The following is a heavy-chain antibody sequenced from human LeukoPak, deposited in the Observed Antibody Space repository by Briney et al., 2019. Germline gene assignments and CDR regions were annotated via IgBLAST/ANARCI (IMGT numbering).Heavy chain of an antibody. CDR3: ARDGLGGGSFDY. J-gene: IGHJ4*02. CDR1: GGSISSYY. Sequence: SETLSLTCTVSGGSISSYYWSWLRQPPGKGLEWIGYIYYSGSTNYNPSLKSRVTISVDTSKNQFSLKLSSVTAADTAVYYCARDGLGGGSFDYWGQGTLVTVSS. D-gene: IGHD1-26*01. CDR2: IYYSGST. V-gene: IGHV4-59*01.